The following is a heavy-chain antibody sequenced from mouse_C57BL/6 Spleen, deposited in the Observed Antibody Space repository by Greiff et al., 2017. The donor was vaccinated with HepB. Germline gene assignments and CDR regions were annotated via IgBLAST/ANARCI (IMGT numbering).Heavy chain of an antibody. CDR3: ARFWDGYLDY. D-gene: IGHD2-3*01. CDR1: GYTFTDYY. J-gene: IGHJ2*01. CDR2: INPNNGGT. V-gene: IGHV1-26*01. Sequence: VQLQQSGPELVKPGASVKISCKASGYTFTDYYMNWVKQSHGKSLEWIGDINPNNGGTSYNQKFKGKATLTVDKSSSTAYMELRSLTSEDSAVYYCARFWDGYLDYWGQGTTLTVSS.